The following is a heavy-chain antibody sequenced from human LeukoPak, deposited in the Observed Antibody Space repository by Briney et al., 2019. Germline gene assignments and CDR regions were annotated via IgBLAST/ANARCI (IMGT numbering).Heavy chain of an antibody. D-gene: IGHD6-13*01. Sequence: PGGSLRLSCAASGFTVSSNYMSWVRQAPGKGLEWVSVIYSGGSTYYADSVKGRFTISRDNSKNTLYLQMNSLRAEDTAVYYCAKGSSAYSITSYWYFDLWGRGTLDTVSS. J-gene: IGHJ2*01. CDR1: GFTVSSNY. CDR3: AKGSSAYSITSYWYFDL. V-gene: IGHV3-53*01. CDR2: IYSGGST.